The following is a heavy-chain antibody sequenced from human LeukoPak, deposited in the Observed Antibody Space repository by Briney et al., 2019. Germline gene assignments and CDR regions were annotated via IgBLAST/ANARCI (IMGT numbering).Heavy chain of an antibody. CDR2: INTDGSST. Sequence: GGSLRLSCAASGFTFSTYWMHWVRQAPGKGLVWVSRINTDGSSTSYADSVKGRFTISRDDAKNTLYLQMNSLRAEDTAVYYCARGRDIAVAGLDYGMDVWGQGTTVTVSS. J-gene: IGHJ6*02. D-gene: IGHD6-19*01. CDR3: ARGRDIAVAGLDYGMDV. V-gene: IGHV3-74*01. CDR1: GFTFSTYW.